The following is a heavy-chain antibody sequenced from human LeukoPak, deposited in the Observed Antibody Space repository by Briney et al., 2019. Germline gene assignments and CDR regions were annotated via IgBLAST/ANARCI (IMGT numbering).Heavy chain of an antibody. Sequence: GGSLRLSCAASGFTFSSYWMSWVRQAPGKGLEWVANIKQDGSEIYYVDSVKGRFTISRDNAKNSLYLQMNSLRAEDTAVYYCARADPWAPKIAVAPDYWGQGTLVTVSS. CDR2: IKQDGSEI. CDR3: ARADPWAPKIAVAPDY. D-gene: IGHD6-19*01. J-gene: IGHJ4*02. CDR1: GFTFSSYW. V-gene: IGHV3-7*01.